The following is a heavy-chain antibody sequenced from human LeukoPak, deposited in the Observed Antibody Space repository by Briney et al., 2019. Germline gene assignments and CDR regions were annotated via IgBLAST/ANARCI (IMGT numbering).Heavy chain of an antibody. V-gene: IGHV3-30*04. D-gene: IGHD2-2*01. Sequence: GGSLRLSCAASGFTFSSYAMHWVRQAPGKGLEWVAVISYDGSNKYYADSVKGRFTISRDNSKNTLYLQMNSLRAEDTAVYYAYCSSTSSLGVFDYWGQGTLVTVSS. CDR3: YCSSTSSLGVFDY. CDR1: GFTFSSYA. J-gene: IGHJ4*02. CDR2: ISYDGSNK.